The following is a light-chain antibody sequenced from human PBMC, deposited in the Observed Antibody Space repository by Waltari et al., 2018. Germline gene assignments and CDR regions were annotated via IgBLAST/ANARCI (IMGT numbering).Light chain of an antibody. CDR1: QRVSSNY. CDR2: GAS. CDR3: QQYGSSPWT. J-gene: IGKJ1*01. V-gene: IGKV3-20*01. Sequence: EIMLTQSPGTLSLSPGERATLSCRASQRVSSNYLAWYQQKPGQAPRLLIYGASTRTPGIADRFSGSGSGTDFTLTISRLEAEDFAVYHCQQYGSSPWTFGQGTKVDIK.